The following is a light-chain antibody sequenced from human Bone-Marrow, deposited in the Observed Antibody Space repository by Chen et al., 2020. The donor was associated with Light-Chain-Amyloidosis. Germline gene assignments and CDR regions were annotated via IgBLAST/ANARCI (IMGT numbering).Light chain of an antibody. CDR3: SSYTITNTLV. Sequence: QSALTQPASVPGSPGQSITISCTGTSSDVGGDNHVSWYQQHPDKAPKLMIYEVTTRPSWVPDRFSGSKSDNTASLTISGLQTEDEADYFCSSYTITNTLVFGSGTRVTVL. J-gene: IGLJ1*01. CDR2: EVT. V-gene: IGLV2-14*01. CDR1: SSDVGGDNH.